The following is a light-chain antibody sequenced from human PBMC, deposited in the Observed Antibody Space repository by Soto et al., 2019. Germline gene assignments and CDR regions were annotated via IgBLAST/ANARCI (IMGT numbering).Light chain of an antibody. CDR2: GAS. J-gene: IGKJ2*01. V-gene: IGKV3-20*01. CDR1: QSVSSTY. CDR3: QQSAFSPDT. Sequence: EIVLTQSPGTLSLSPGESATLSCRASQSVSSTYLAWYQQKPGQAPRLLIYGASSRATGIPDRFSASGSGTYFTLSISRLEPEDFAVFYCQQSAFSPDTFGRGNKLEMK.